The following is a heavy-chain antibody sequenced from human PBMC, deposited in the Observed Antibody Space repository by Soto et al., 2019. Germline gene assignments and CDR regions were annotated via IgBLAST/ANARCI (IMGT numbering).Heavy chain of an antibody. D-gene: IGHD4-17*01. CDR1: GDSISSYY. V-gene: IGHV4-59*01. CDR2: IYYSGST. Sequence: SETLSLTWTVSGDSISSYYWSWIRQPPGKGLEWIGYIYYSGSTNYNPSLKSRVTISVDTSKNQFSLKLSSVTAADTAVYYCARRYGASFDYWGQGTLVTVSS. J-gene: IGHJ4*02. CDR3: ARRYGASFDY.